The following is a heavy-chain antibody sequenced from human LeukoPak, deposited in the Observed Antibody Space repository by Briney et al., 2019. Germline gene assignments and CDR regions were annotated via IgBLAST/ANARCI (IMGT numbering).Heavy chain of an antibody. CDR2: IADDGETT. Sequence: GGSLRLSCVASGFTFSSYEMSWIRQAPGKGLEWISYIADDGETTYYGDSVRGRFVISRDNAKNSLYLQLNSPGVQDTAVYYCVRKGNFDTWGQGTLVTVSS. CDR1: GFTFSSYE. V-gene: IGHV3-48*03. CDR3: VRKGNFDT. J-gene: IGHJ4*02.